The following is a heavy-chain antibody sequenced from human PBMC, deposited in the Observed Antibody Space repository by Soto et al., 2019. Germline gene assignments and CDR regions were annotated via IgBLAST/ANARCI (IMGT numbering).Heavy chain of an antibody. V-gene: IGHV4-30-2*01. J-gene: IGHJ5*01. CDR1: GGSISSGGYS. CDR2: IYHSGTT. Sequence: PSEILSLTCAVSGGSISSGGYSWSWIRQPPGKGLEWIGYIYHSGTTYYNPSLKSRVTISVDRSKNQFSLKLSSVTAADTAVYYCARDPGGILVTWGHGTLVTVSS. D-gene: IGHD2-2*01. CDR3: ARDPGGILVT.